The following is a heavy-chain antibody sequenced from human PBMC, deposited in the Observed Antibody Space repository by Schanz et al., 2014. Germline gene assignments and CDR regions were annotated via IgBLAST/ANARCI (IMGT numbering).Heavy chain of an antibody. CDR2: IIPSLAIA. CDR1: GYTFTSYG. J-gene: IGHJ6*02. V-gene: IGHV1-69*04. Sequence: QVQLVQSGAEVKKPGASVKVSCKASGYTFTSYGINWVRQAPGQGLEWMGRIIPSLAIADYAQKFQGRVTITADKSTSTASMELSSLRSEDTAVYYCARGPSQGYSYGHNIGAYYYGMDVWGQGTTVTVSS. CDR3: ARGPSQGYSYGHNIGAYYYGMDV. D-gene: IGHD5-18*01.